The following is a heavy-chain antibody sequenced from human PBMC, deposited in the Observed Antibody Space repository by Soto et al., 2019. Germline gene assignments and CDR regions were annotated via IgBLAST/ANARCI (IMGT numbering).Heavy chain of an antibody. V-gene: IGHV1-69*06. CDR1: GGTFSSYA. CDR3: ARAIVTVTTDSSPYYYYGMDV. Sequence: QVQLVQSGAEVQKPGSSVKVSCKASGGTFSSYAISWVRQAPGQGLEWMGGIIPIFGTANYAQKFQGRVTSTAEKSTSTAYMELSSLRSEDTAVYYCARAIVTVTTDSSPYYYYGMDVWGQGTTVTVSS. J-gene: IGHJ6*02. D-gene: IGHD4-4*01. CDR2: IIPIFGTA.